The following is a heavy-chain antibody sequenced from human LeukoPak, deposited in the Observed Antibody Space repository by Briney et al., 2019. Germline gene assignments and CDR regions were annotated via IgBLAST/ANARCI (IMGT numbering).Heavy chain of an antibody. J-gene: IGHJ4*02. Sequence: GGSLRLSCAASGFTVSNNYMTWVRQAPGKGLEWVSVIYSGGSTNYADFVKGRFTISRDNSKNTLYLQMNSLRAEDTAVYYCARLNTYYDILTGYSRTYYFDYWGQGTLVTVSS. CDR1: GFTVSNNY. D-gene: IGHD3-9*01. CDR2: IYSGGST. V-gene: IGHV3-53*01. CDR3: ARLNTYYDILTGYSRTYYFDY.